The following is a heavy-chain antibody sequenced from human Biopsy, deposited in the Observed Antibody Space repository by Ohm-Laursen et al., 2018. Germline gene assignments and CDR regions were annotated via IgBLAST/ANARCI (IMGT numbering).Heavy chain of an antibody. CDR1: GFTFSIYG. V-gene: IGHV3-33*01. J-gene: IGHJ4*02. D-gene: IGHD3-22*01. Sequence: RSLRLSCTASGFTFSIYGMHWVRQAPGKGLEWVAVIWYDGSNKYYADSVKGRFTISRDDPKSTLYLQMNSLRAEDTAVYYCAREGDDSSGYTPHYFDYWGQGTLVTVSS. CDR2: IWYDGSNK. CDR3: AREGDDSSGYTPHYFDY.